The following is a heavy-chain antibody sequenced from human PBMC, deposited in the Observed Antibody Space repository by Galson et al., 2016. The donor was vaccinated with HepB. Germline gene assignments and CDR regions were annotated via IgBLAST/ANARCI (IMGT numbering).Heavy chain of an antibody. CDR3: AHSRRIAMVRGATGYCIMYG. J-gene: IGHJ6*02. V-gene: IGHV2-5*02. D-gene: IGHD3-10*01. CDR2: IYWDDDK. Sequence: PALVKPTQTLTLTCTFSGFSLNSYSVGVGWMRQPPGKAPEWLAPIYWDDDKGYSPSLESRLSITKDTSKNQVVLTLTNMDPVDTATYYCAHSRRIAMVRGATGYCIMYGWGQGTAVTVSS. CDR1: GFSLNSYSVG.